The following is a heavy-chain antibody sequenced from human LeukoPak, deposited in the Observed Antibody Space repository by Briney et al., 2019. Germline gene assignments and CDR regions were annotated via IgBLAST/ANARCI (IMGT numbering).Heavy chain of an antibody. D-gene: IGHD1-14*01. CDR1: GFTFSSYW. Sequence: GGSLRLSCAASGFTFSSYWMSWVRQAPGKGLEWVASIEQDGSEKHYVDSVRGRFTISRDNARNSLYLQMNSLRAEDTAAYFCARGRYYFDYWGQGTLVTVSS. CDR3: ARGRYYFDY. J-gene: IGHJ4*02. CDR2: IEQDGSEK. V-gene: IGHV3-7*04.